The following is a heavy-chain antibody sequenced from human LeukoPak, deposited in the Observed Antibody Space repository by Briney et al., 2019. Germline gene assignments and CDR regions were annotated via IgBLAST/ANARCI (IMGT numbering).Heavy chain of an antibody. D-gene: IGHD2-21*02. CDR3: ARGSVVDCGGDCYPTEWGTFDY. V-gene: IGHV5-51*01. J-gene: IGHJ4*02. Sequence: GESLKISCKGSGYSFTSYWIGWVRQMPGKGLEWMGIIYPGDSDTRYSPSFQGQVTISADKSISTAYLQWSSLKASDTAMYYCARGSVVDCGGDCYPTEWGTFDYWGQGTLVTVSS. CDR1: GYSFTSYW. CDR2: IYPGDSDT.